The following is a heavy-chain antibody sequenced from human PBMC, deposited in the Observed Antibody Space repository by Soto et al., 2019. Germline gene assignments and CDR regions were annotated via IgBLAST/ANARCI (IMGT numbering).Heavy chain of an antibody. CDR2: ISA. Sequence: GASVKVSCKASGYTFTSYGISWVRQAPGQGLEWMGWISAYAQTFQGWVTMTRDTSISTAYMELSRLRSDDTAVYYCARDGEGIAVPGNSFDIWGQGTMVTVSS. CDR1: GYTFTSYG. CDR3: ARDGEGIAVPGNSFDI. V-gene: IGHV1-18*01. J-gene: IGHJ3*02. D-gene: IGHD6-19*01.